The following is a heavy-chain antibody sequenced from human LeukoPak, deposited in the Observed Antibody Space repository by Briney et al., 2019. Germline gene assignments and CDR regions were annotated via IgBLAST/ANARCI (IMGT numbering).Heavy chain of an antibody. J-gene: IGHJ4*02. V-gene: IGHV3-23*01. CDR2: ISGSGGST. Sequence: GGSLRLSCAASGFTFSSYAMSWVRQAPGKGLEWVSAISGSGGSTYYADSVKGRFTISRDNSKNTLYLQMNSLRAEDTAVYYCAKLYYDFWSGYYTELYYFDYWGQGTLVTVSS. CDR1: GFTFSSYA. CDR3: AKLYYDFWSGYYTELYYFDY. D-gene: IGHD3-3*01.